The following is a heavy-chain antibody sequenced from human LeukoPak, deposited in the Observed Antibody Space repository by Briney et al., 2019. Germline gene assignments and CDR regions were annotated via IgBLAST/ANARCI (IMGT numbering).Heavy chain of an antibody. V-gene: IGHV1-18*01. CDR2: ISAYNGNT. J-gene: IGHJ5*02. CDR3: ARGGPQHYYYDSSGLTKTRFDP. Sequence: ASVKVSCKASGYTFTSYGISWVRQAPGQGLEWMGWISAYNGNTNYAQKFQGRVTMTRDMSTSTVYMELSSLRSEDTAVYYCARGGPQHYYYDSSGLTKTRFDPWGQGTLVTVSS. D-gene: IGHD3-22*01. CDR1: GYTFTSYG.